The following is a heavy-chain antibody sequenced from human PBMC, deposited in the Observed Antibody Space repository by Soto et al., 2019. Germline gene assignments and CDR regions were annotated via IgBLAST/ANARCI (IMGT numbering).Heavy chain of an antibody. Sequence: ASVKVSRKASGYTLTGYYMHWVRQAPGQGLEWMGWINPNSGGTNYAQKFQGWVTMTRDTSISTAYMELSRLRSDDTAVYYCARATTVTTSWFDPWGQGTLVTVSS. D-gene: IGHD4-17*01. CDR3: ARATTVTTSWFDP. CDR1: GYTLTGYY. CDR2: INPNSGGT. J-gene: IGHJ5*02. V-gene: IGHV1-2*04.